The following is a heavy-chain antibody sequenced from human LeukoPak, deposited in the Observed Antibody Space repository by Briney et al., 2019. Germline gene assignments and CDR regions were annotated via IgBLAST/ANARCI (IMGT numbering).Heavy chain of an antibody. CDR1: GGSISSSSYY. J-gene: IGHJ4*02. V-gene: IGHV4-39*01. CDR2: IYYSGST. Sequence: SETLSLTCTVSGGSISSSSYYWGWIRQPPGKGLEWIGSIYYSGSTYYNPSLNSRVTMSVDTSKNQFSLKLTSVTAADTAVYYCARLPKVAATNDYWGQGTLVTVSS. CDR3: ARLPKVAATNDY. D-gene: IGHD1-26*01.